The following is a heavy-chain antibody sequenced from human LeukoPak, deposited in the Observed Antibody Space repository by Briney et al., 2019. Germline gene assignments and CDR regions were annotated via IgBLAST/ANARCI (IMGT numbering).Heavy chain of an antibody. CDR3: ARGPNVLLWFGELTYFDY. V-gene: IGHV1-3*01. J-gene: IGHJ4*02. Sequence: GASVKVSCKASGYTFTSYAMHWVRQAPGQRLEWMGWIDAGNGNTKYSQKFQGRVTITRDTSASTAYMELSSLRSEDTAVYYCARGPNVLLWFGELTYFDYWGQGTLVTVSS. D-gene: IGHD3-10*01. CDR2: IDAGNGNT. CDR1: GYTFTSYA.